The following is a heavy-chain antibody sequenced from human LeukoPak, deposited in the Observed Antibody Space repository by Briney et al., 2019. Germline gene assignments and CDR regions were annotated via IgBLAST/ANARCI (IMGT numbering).Heavy chain of an antibody. V-gene: IGHV4-34*01. Sequence: PSETLSLTCAVYGGSFSDHYWSWIRQPPGKGLEWIGEINHSGSTNYNPSLKSRVTISVDTSKNQFSLKLSSVTAADTAVYYCASAGYSYGPDYWGQGTLVTVSS. CDR3: ASAGYSYGPDY. CDR2: INHSGST. D-gene: IGHD5-18*01. CDR1: GGSFSDHY. J-gene: IGHJ4*02.